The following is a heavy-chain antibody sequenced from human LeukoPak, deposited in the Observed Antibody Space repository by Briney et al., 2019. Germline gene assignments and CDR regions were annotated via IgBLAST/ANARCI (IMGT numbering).Heavy chain of an antibody. Sequence: GGSLRLSCAASGFTFSSYGMSWVRQAPGKGLEWVSGISGSGASTYYAASLKGRFTISRDNSKNTLFLQMKSLRVEDTAVYYCAKEAPVTGYHLDHWGQGPLVTVSS. CDR2: ISGSGAST. J-gene: IGHJ4*02. D-gene: IGHD2-21*02. CDR3: AKEAPVTGYHLDH. V-gene: IGHV3-23*01. CDR1: GFTFSSYG.